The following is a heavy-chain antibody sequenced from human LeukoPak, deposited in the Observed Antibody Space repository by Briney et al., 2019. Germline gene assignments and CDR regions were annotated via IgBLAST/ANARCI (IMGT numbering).Heavy chain of an antibody. J-gene: IGHJ4*02. CDR2: IKSKTAGGTT. Sequence: GGSIRLSCPASGFTFSNAWMSWVRQAPGKGLEWVGRIKSKTAGGTTDYAAPVKGRFTISRDDSKNTLYLQMNSLKTEDTAVYYCTGPTISDYWGQGTLVTVSS. CDR3: TGPTISDY. D-gene: IGHD5-12*01. CDR1: GFTFSNAW. V-gene: IGHV3-15*01.